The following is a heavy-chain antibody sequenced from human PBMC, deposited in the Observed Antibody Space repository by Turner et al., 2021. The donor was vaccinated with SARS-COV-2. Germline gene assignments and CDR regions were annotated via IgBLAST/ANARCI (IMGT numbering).Heavy chain of an antibody. D-gene: IGHD3-22*01. CDR3: ARDSDSSGLLPHFDY. Sequence: QVQLGESGGGEVQPGRALRLSCPASGFTFSSYGMHWVSQAPGKGLEWVAVIWYDGSNKYYADSVKGRFTISRDKSKNTLYLQMNSLRAEDTAVYYCARDSDSSGLLPHFDYWGQGTLVTVSS. J-gene: IGHJ4*02. CDR2: IWYDGSNK. CDR1: GFTFSSYG. V-gene: IGHV3-33*01.